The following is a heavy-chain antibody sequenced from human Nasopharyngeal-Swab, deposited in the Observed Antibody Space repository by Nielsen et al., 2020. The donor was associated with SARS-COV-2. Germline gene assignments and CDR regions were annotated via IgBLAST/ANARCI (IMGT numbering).Heavy chain of an antibody. D-gene: IGHD6-13*01. CDR1: GFTFSSYG. Sequence: GGSLRLSCAASGFTFSSYGMHWVRQAPGKGLEWVAGISYDGSYKSYADSVKGRFTISRDTSKNTLYLQMNSLRAEDTAVHYCARGKYSSTWSPEFDYWGQGTLVTVSS. J-gene: IGHJ4*02. CDR3: ARGKYSSTWSPEFDY. V-gene: IGHV3-30*03. CDR2: ISYDGSYK.